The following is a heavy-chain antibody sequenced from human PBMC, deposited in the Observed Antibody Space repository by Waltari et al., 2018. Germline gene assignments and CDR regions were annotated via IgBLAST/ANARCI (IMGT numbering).Heavy chain of an antibody. CDR3: ARSRQQQDYYYGMDV. CDR2: ISSSSSYI. D-gene: IGHD6-13*01. CDR1: GFTFSSYS. V-gene: IGHV3-21*01. Sequence: EVQLVESGGGLVKPGGSLRLSCAASGFTFSSYSMNWVRQAPGKGLEWVSAISSSSSYIYDADSVKGRFTISRDNAKNSLYLQMNSLRAEDTAVYYCARSRQQQDYYYGMDVWGQGTTVTVSS. J-gene: IGHJ6*02.